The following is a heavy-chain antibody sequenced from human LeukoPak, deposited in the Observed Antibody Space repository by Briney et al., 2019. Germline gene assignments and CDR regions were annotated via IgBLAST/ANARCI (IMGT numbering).Heavy chain of an antibody. Sequence: SGPTLVHPTQTLTLTCTFSGFSIGASGVGVGWIRQPPGKALEWLALIFWNDDKRYSPSLKSRHTITKDTSKNQVLLTMTNIDPEDTATYYCEHRRYNWDFYWGQGTLVTVSS. D-gene: IGHD1-7*01. CDR3: EHRRYNWDFY. V-gene: IGHV2-5*01. CDR1: GFSIGASGVG. CDR2: IFWNDDK. J-gene: IGHJ4*02.